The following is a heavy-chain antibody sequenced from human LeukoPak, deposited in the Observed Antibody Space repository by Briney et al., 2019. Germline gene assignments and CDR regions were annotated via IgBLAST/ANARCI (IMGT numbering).Heavy chain of an antibody. Sequence: PSETLSLTCAVYGGSFSGYYWSWIRQPPGKGLEWIGEINHSGSTNYNPSLKSRVTISVDTSKNQFSLKLSSVTAADAAVYYCARGQGIVVVPAANWLDPWGQGTLVTVSS. CDR3: ARGQGIVVVPAANWLDP. V-gene: IGHV4-34*01. D-gene: IGHD2-2*01. CDR1: GGSFSGYY. CDR2: INHSGST. J-gene: IGHJ5*02.